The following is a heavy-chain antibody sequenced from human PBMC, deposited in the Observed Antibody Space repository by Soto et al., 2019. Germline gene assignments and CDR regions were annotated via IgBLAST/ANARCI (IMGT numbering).Heavy chain of an antibody. Sequence: GESLKISCQCSGYTFSNFWIAWVRQLPGKGLEYMGIIYPGDSETRYSPSFHGKVTISADRSIGTAYLQWSSLEASDSAFYFCARSPRSSPYFDYWGQGALVTVS. V-gene: IGHV5-51*01. CDR2: IYPGDSET. J-gene: IGHJ4*02. D-gene: IGHD6-13*01. CDR1: GYTFSNFW. CDR3: ARSPRSSPYFDY.